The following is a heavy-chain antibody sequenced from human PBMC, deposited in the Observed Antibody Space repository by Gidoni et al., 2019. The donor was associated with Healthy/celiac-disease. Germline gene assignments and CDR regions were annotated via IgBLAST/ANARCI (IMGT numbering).Heavy chain of an antibody. D-gene: IGHD3-16*01. Sequence: QVQLQQSGPGLVKPSQTLSLTCAISGDSVSSNSAAWNWIRQSPSRGLEWLGRTYYRSKWYNDYAVSVKSRITINPDTSKNQFSLQLNSVTPEDTAVYYCARVGEPTGIHPDYYYMDVWGKGTTVTVSS. J-gene: IGHJ6*03. CDR1: GDSVSSNSAA. V-gene: IGHV6-1*01. CDR2: TYYRSKWYN. CDR3: ARVGEPTGIHPDYYYMDV.